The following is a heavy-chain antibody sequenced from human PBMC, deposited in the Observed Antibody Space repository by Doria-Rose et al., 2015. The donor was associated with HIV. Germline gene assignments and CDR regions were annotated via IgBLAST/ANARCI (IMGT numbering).Heavy chain of an antibody. V-gene: IGHV4-34*01. CDR2: IDHSGST. CDR3: ARTRGHQPTTYYDS. CDR1: GGTFSGYY. Sequence: QVQLQQWGAGLLKPSETLSLTCAVYGGTFSGYYWTWIRQPPGRKLEWIGEIDHSGSTNYNPSLKNRLTLSVDPSKNQFSLRLTSLTAADTALYYCARTRGHQPTTYYDSWGRGTLVTVSS. J-gene: IGHJ4*02. D-gene: IGHD2-2*01.